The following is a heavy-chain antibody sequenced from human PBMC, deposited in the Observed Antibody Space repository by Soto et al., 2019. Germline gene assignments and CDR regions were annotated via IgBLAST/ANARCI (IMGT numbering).Heavy chain of an antibody. J-gene: IGHJ6*02. CDR2: INAHNGYT. Sequence: ASVKVSCKAPGYSFTSYGITWVRQTPGQGLEWLGIINAHNGYTKYPQKLQGRVTMTRDTSTSTVYMELSGLRSEDTAVYYCARGDTIFGVVLNLYGMDVWGQGTTVTVSS. CDR1: GYSFTSYG. V-gene: IGHV1-18*01. CDR3: ARGDTIFGVVLNLYGMDV. D-gene: IGHD3-3*01.